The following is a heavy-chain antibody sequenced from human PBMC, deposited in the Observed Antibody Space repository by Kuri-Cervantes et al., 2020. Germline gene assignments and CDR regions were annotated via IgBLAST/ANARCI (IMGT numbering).Heavy chain of an antibody. CDR3: ARDYGTWFGELLYSRVLVFGY. J-gene: IGHJ4*02. CDR2: IWYDGSNK. V-gene: IGHV3-33*01. Sequence: GGFLRLFCAASGFTFSSYGMHWVRQAPGKGLEWVAFIWYDGSNKYYADSVKGRFTISRDNSKNTLYLQMNRLRAEDAAVYYCARDYGTWFGELLYSRVLVFGYWGQGTLVTVSS. D-gene: IGHD3-10*01. CDR1: GFTFSSYG.